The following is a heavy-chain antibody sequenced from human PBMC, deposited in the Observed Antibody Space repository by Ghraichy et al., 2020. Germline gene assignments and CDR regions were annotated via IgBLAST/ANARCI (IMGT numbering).Heavy chain of an antibody. CDR2: ISGSGPNT. CDR3: AKDMYYDLLTGYYNRLDY. V-gene: IGHV3-23*01. J-gene: IGHJ4*02. CDR1: GFTFNNHA. D-gene: IGHD3-9*01. Sequence: LSLTCSASGFTFNNHAMSWVRQAPGKGLEWVAAISGSGPNTYYADSVKGRFTISRDNSKSTVYLQMNNLRAEDTAVYYCAKDMYYDLLTGYYNRLDYWGQGTLVTVSS.